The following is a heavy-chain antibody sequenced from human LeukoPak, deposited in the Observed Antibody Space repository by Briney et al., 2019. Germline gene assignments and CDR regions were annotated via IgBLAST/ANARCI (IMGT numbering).Heavy chain of an antibody. CDR3: ARDREYQLLYEGWATDY. J-gene: IGHJ4*02. D-gene: IGHD2-2*02. CDR1: GYTFTSYD. Sequence: GASVKVSCKASGYTFTSYDINWVRQATGQGLEWMGWMNPNSGNTGYAQKFQGRVTMTRNTSISTAYMELSRLRSDDTAVYYCARDREYQLLYEGWATDYWGQGTLVTVSS. V-gene: IGHV1-8*01. CDR2: MNPNSGNT.